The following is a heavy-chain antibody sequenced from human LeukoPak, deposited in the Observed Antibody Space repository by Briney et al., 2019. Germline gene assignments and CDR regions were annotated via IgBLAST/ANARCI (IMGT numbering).Heavy chain of an antibody. D-gene: IGHD1-7*01. CDR3: AKMTPRYNWNYGHFDY. CDR1: GFTFSSYA. Sequence: GGSLRLSCAASGFTFSSYAMSWVRQAPGKGLEWVSAISGSGGSTYYADSVKGRFTISRDNSKNTLYLQMNSLRAEDTAVYYCAKMTPRYNWNYGHFDYWGQGTLVTVSS. CDR2: ISGSGGST. J-gene: IGHJ4*02. V-gene: IGHV3-23*01.